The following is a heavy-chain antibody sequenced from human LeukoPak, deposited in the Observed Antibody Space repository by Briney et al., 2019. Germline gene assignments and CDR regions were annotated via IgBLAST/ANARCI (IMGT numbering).Heavy chain of an antibody. J-gene: IGHJ5*02. CDR1: GYTFTSYC. V-gene: IGHV1-46*01. D-gene: IGHD4-17*01. CDR2: INPSGGST. Sequence: ASVKVSCKASGYTFTSYCMHWVRQAPGQGLEWMGIINPSGGSTSYAQKFQGRVTMTRDTSTSTVYMELSSLRSGDTAVYYCARGGGGYGDYTPWGQGTLVTVSS. CDR3: ARGGGGYGDYTP.